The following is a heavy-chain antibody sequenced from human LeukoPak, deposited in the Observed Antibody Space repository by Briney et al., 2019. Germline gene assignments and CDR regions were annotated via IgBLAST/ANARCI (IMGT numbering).Heavy chain of an antibody. CDR1: GGSISSGSYY. CDR3: ATAPVVPAAVDRPYFDY. CDR2: IYTSGST. J-gene: IGHJ4*02. Sequence: SETLSLTCTVSGGSISSGSYYWNWIRQPAGKGLEWIGRIYTSGSTNYNPSLKSRVTISLDTSKNQFTLKLSSVTAADTAVYYCATAPVVPAAVDRPYFDYWGQGTLVTVSS. D-gene: IGHD2-2*01. V-gene: IGHV4-61*02.